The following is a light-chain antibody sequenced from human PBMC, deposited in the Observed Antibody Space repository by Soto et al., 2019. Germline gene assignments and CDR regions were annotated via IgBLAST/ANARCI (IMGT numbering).Light chain of an antibody. CDR2: KAS. CDR3: QQYNSFST. CDR1: QSISSW. Sequence: DIQMTQSPSTLSASVGDRVTITCRASQSISSWLAWYQQKPGKAPKLLIYKASSLQSGVPSRFSGSESGTEFTRTSSSLQPDDFATYDCQQYNSFSTFGQGTKVEIK. V-gene: IGKV1-5*03. J-gene: IGKJ1*01.